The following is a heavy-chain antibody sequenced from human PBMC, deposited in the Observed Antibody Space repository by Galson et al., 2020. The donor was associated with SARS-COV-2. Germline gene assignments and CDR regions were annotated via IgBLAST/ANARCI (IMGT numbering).Heavy chain of an antibody. D-gene: IGHD4-17*01. CDR1: GTSISSGSYS. J-gene: IGHJ3*02. CDR3: ARLHYGEYAPEAFDI. Sequence: SETLSLTCAVSGTSISSGSYSWNWIRQPPGKGLEWIGYISHSGGTYYNSSLKSRVTISGDRSKNQFSLRLSSVTAADTAVYYCARLHYGEYAPEAFDIWGPGTRVTV. CDR2: ISHSGGT. V-gene: IGHV4-30-2*01.